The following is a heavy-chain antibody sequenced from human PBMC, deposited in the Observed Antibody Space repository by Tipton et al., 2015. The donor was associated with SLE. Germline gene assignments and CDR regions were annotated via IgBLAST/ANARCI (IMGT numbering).Heavy chain of an antibody. CDR3: AREDRLIGLVVPAAMDY. D-gene: IGHD2-2*01. V-gene: IGHV3-23*01. CDR2: IIGSGSSA. Sequence: GSLRLSCAASGFTFSNYAMTWVRQAPGKGLEWVSAIIGSGSSAYSADSVKGRFTISRDNAKNSLYLQMNSLRAEDTAVYYCAREDRLIGLVVPAAMDYWGQGTLVTVSS. CDR1: GFTFSNYA. J-gene: IGHJ4*02.